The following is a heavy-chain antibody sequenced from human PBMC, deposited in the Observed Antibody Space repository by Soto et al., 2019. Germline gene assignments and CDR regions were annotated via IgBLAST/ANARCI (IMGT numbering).Heavy chain of an antibody. CDR3: AKGVKYYDFWSGYPFFDY. CDR2: ISYDGSNK. CDR1: GFTFSSYA. J-gene: IGHJ4*02. V-gene: IGHV3-30*18. D-gene: IGHD3-3*01. Sequence: GGSLRLSCAASGFTFSSYAMSWVRQAPGKGLEWVAVISYDGSNKYYADSVKGRFTISRDNSKNTLYLQMNSLRAEDTAVYYCAKGVKYYDFWSGYPFFDYWGQGTLVTVSS.